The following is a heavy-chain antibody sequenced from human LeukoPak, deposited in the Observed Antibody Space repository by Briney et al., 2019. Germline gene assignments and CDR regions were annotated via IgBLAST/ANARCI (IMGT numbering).Heavy chain of an antibody. D-gene: IGHD2-2*01. J-gene: IGHJ3*01. CDR1: GVSVSDGRYY. V-gene: IGHV4-31*03. CDR2: KYYSGSA. Sequence: PSQTLSLTCYVSGVSVSDGRYYWTWIRQHPGKGLEWIGYKYYSGSAKYNPSLKSRLTISIDTSKNQFSLQLSSVTAADTATYYCATPYCSSISCLDVSNGWGQGTRVTVSS. CDR3: ATPYCSSISCLDVSNG.